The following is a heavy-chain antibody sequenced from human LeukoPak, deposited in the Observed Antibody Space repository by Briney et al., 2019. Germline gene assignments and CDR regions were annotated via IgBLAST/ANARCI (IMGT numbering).Heavy chain of an antibody. CDR2: ISGSGGSA. CDR1: GFTVSSNY. D-gene: IGHD5-18*01. J-gene: IGHJ6*03. CDR3: AKGGPWIHDYYYYMDV. Sequence: GGSLRLSCAASGFTVSSNYMSWVRQAPGKGLEWVSAISGSGGSAFYADSVKGRFTISRDNSKNTLYLQMNSLRAEDTAVYYCAKGGPWIHDYYYYMDVWGKGTTVTVSS. V-gene: IGHV3-23*01.